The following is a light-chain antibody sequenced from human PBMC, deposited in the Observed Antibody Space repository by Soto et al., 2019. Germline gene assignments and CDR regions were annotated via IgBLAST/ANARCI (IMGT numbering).Light chain of an antibody. V-gene: IGKV1-9*01. CDR3: HQLDSYPYT. CDR1: QGISSY. CDR2: AAS. Sequence: IQLTQSPSSLSASVGDRVTITCRASQGISSYLAWYQQKPGRAPKLLIYAASTFQSGVPSRFSGGGSGTDVTLTISSLQPEDFATYYCHQLDSYPYTFGQGTKLEIK. J-gene: IGKJ2*01.